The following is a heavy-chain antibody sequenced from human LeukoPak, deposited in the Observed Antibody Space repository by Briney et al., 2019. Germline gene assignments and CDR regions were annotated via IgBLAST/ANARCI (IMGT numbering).Heavy chain of an antibody. J-gene: IGHJ3*02. CDR1: GFTFSSYW. CDR2: IKQDGSEK. CDR3: ARDMVYAMAAFDI. Sequence: GGSPRLSCAASGFTFSSYWMSWVRQAPGKGLEWVANIKQDGSEKYYVDSVKGRFTISRDNAKNSLYLQMNSLRAEGTAVYYCARDMVYAMAAFDIWGQGTMVTVSS. D-gene: IGHD2-8*01. V-gene: IGHV3-7*03.